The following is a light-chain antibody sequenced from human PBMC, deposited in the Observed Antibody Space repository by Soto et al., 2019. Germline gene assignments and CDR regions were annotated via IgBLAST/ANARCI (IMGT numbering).Light chain of an antibody. V-gene: IGKV1D-16*01. CDR1: QDINSW. J-gene: IGKJ4*01. CDR3: QQYNIYPLT. CDR2: VAS. Sequence: DVQMTQSPSSLSASVGDRVTITCRASQDINSWLAWYQQKPGKAPKSLIYVASSLQTGVPLRFSGSGSGTVFTLTISSLQPEDSATYYCQQYNIYPLTFGGGNKVEIK.